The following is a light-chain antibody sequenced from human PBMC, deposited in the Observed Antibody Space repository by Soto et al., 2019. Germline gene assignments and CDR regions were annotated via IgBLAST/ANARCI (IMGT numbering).Light chain of an antibody. V-gene: IGLV4-60*02. CDR2: LEGCGSY. CDR1: SGHSSHI. Sequence: QLVLTQSSSASASLGSSVKLTCTLSSGHSSHIIAWHQQQPGKAPRYLMKLEGCGSYNKGSGVPDRFSGSSSGADRYLTFSNLHFEDEPDYYCETWDSNTRVFGGGTKLTVL. J-gene: IGLJ3*02. CDR3: ETWDSNTRV.